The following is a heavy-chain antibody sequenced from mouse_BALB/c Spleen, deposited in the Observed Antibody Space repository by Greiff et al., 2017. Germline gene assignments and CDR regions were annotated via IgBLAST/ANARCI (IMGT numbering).Heavy chain of an antibody. J-gene: IGHJ2*01. CDR1: GYSFTSYW. CDR2: IYPGNSDT. CDR3: TRGNYPHFDY. V-gene: IGHV1-5*01. Sequence: EVKLVESGTVLARPGASVKMSCKASGYSFTSYWMHWVKQRPGQGLEWIGAIYPGNSDTSYNQKFKGKAKLTAVTSASTAYMELSSLTNEDSAVYYCTRGNYPHFDYWGQGTTLTVSS. D-gene: IGHD2-1*01.